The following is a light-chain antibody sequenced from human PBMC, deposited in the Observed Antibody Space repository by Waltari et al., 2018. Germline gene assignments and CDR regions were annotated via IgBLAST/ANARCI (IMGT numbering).Light chain of an antibody. J-gene: IGLJ2*01. V-gene: IGLV2-23*02. CDR1: SNDVGSYHL. CDR2: EVS. CDR3: CSYGGASARL. Sequence: QSALTQPASVSGSPGQSITISCTGSSNDVGSYHLVSWYKQHPGEAPTLILYEVSKRPSGGSDRCCGSKSGNTSSLTSAGLRAEDGADYYCCSYGGASARLFGGGTKLTVL.